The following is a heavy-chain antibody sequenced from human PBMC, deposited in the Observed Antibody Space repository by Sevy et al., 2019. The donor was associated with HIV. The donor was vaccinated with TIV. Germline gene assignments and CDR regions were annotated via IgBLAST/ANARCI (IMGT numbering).Heavy chain of an antibody. J-gene: IGHJ3*02. D-gene: IGHD3-22*01. Sequence: ASVKVSCKASGYTFTSYGISWVRQAPGQGLEWMGWISAYNGNTNYAQKLQGRVTMTTDTSTGTAYMELRSLRSYDTAVYYCAGDGNWYYYDSHRAFDSWGEGTMVTASS. V-gene: IGHV1-18*04. CDR2: ISAYNGNT. CDR3: AGDGNWYYYDSHRAFDS. CDR1: GYTFTSYG.